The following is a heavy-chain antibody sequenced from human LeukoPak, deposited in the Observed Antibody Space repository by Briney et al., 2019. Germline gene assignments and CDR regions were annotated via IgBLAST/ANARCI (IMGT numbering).Heavy chain of an antibody. J-gene: IGHJ6*03. CDR1: GGSISSYY. Sequence: SETLSLTCTVSGGSISSYYWSWIRQPAGKGLEWIGRIYTSGSTNYNPSLKSRVTMSVDTSKNQFSLKLSSVTAADTAVYYCARGPYSRGWYGYYYYYMDVWGKGTTVTVSS. D-gene: IGHD6-19*01. V-gene: IGHV4-4*07. CDR2: IYTSGST. CDR3: ARGPYSRGWYGYYYYYMDV.